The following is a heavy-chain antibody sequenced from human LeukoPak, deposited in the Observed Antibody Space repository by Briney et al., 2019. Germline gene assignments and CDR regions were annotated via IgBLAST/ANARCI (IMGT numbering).Heavy chain of an antibody. CDR3: ARGRYYGMDV. Sequence: GGSLRLSCAASEFTFSSYALNWVRQAPGKGLEWVSGISGSGGTTDYADSVKGRFTISRDNSKNTLYLQMNSLRVDDTAVYYCARGRYYGMDVWGKGTTVTVSS. CDR1: EFTFSSYA. V-gene: IGHV3-23*01. J-gene: IGHJ6*04. CDR2: ISGSGGTT.